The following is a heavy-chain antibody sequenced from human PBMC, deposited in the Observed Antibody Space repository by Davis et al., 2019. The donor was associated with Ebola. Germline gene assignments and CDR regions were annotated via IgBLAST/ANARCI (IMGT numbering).Heavy chain of an antibody. J-gene: IGHJ4*02. CDR1: GYTFTSYY. Sequence: SCKASGYTFTSYYMHWVRQAPGKGLEWVSAISGSGGSTYYADSVKGRFTISRDNSKNTLYLQMNSLRAEDTAVYYCAKEVDIVVVPAAEGGYWGQGTLVTVSS. CDR3: AKEVDIVVVPAAEGGY. CDR2: ISGSGGST. V-gene: IGHV3-23*01. D-gene: IGHD2-2*03.